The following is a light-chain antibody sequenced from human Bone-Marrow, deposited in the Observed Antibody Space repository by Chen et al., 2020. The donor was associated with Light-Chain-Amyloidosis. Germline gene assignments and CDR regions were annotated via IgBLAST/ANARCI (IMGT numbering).Light chain of an antibody. V-gene: IGLV3-25*03. CDR3: QSADSSGTYEVI. Sequence: SYELTQPPSVSVSPGQTARITCSGDDLPTKYAYWYQQKPGQAPVPVIHRDTERPSGISERFCGSSSGTTATLTISGVQAEDEADYHCQSADSSGTYEVIFGGGTKLTVL. CDR2: RDT. CDR1: DLPTKY. J-gene: IGLJ2*01.